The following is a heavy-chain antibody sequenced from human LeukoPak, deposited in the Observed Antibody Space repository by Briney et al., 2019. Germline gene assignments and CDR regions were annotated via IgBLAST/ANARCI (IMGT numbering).Heavy chain of an antibody. CDR1: GFTFSTYA. D-gene: IGHD4-17*01. V-gene: IGHV3-33*01. Sequence: GGSLRLSCAASGFTFSTYAMHWVRQAPGKGLEWVAVIWYDRTNKYYADSVKGRFTISRDNSKNTLYLQMSSLRAEDTAVYYCARDRLTTVTTFHFDYWGQGTLVTVSS. CDR2: IWYDRTNK. J-gene: IGHJ4*02. CDR3: ARDRLTTVTTFHFDY.